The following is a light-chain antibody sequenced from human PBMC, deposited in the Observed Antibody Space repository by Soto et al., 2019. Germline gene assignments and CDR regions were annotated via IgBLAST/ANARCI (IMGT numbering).Light chain of an antibody. V-gene: IGKV3-20*01. J-gene: IGKJ1*01. CDR3: HQYGGSPGT. CDR1: QSVSSSY. CDR2: DAS. Sequence: PGERVTLSCRASQSVSSSYLTWYQQKPGQAPRLLIYDASSRATGVPDRFSGSGSGTDFTLTISRLEPEDFAVYYCHQYGGSPGTLGQGTKVDIK.